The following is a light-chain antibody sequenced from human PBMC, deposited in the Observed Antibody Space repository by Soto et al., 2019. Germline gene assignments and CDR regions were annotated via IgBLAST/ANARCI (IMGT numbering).Light chain of an antibody. CDR1: SSDVGGYNY. CDR2: EVS. CDR3: SSYTSSSTLSGVV. J-gene: IGLJ2*01. Sequence: QSALTQPASVSGSPGQSITISCTGTSSDVGGYNYVSWYQQHPGKAPKLMIYEVSNRPSGVSNRFSGSKSGNTASLTISGLQAEDEADYYCSSYTSSSTLSGVVFGGGTKLTVL. V-gene: IGLV2-14*01.